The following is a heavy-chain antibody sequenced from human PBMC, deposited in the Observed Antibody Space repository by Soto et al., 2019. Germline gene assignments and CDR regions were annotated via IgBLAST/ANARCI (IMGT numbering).Heavy chain of an antibody. D-gene: IGHD1-1*01. CDR2: ISAHNGNT. V-gene: IGHV1-18*01. Sequence: QVHLVQSGAEVKKPGASVKVSCKASGCTFTSYGITWVRQDPGQGLEWMGWISAHNGNTDYAQKLQGRVIVTRDTSTSTAYMELRSLISDDTAVYYCARGRYGDYWGQGALVTVSS. J-gene: IGHJ4*02. CDR1: GCTFTSYG. CDR3: ARGRYGDY.